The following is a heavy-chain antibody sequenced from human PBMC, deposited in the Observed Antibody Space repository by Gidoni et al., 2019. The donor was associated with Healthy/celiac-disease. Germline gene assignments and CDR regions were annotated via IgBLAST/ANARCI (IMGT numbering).Heavy chain of an antibody. CDR2: ISWNSGSI. Sequence: EVQLVESGGGLVQPGRSLRLSCAASGFTFDDYAMHWVRQAPGKGLEWVSGISWNSGSIGYADSVKGRFTISRDNAKNSLYLQMNSLRAEDTALYYCATIAVAGDFDYWGQGTLVTVSS. CDR1: GFTFDDYA. J-gene: IGHJ4*02. V-gene: IGHV3-9*01. D-gene: IGHD6-19*01. CDR3: ATIAVAGDFDY.